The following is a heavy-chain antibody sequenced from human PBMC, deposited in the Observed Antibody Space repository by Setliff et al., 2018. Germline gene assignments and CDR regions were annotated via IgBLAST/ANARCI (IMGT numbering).Heavy chain of an antibody. CDR2: TIPMFGTT. V-gene: IGHV1-69*05. Sequence: ASVKVSCKASGATFSSYGISWVRQAPGQGLEWMGGTIPMFGTTECAQKFQGRLTIITDESTNTAFMQLSSLRSDDTAVYYCVREGVDSRSSTDYRYYMDVWGKGTTVTVSS. CDR1: GATFSSYG. D-gene: IGHD3-22*01. J-gene: IGHJ6*03. CDR3: VREGVDSRSSTDYRYYMDV.